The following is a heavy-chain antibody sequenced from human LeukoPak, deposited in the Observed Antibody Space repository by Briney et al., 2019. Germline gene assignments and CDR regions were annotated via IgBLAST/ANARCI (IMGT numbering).Heavy chain of an antibody. CDR3: ARALNGYYGSLMKNYYYYYYMDV. Sequence: ASVKVSCKASGYTFTSYYMHWVRQAPGQGLEWMGIINPSGGSTSYAQKFQGRVTMTRDTSTSTAYMELSSLRSEDTAVYYCARALNGYYGSLMKNYYYYYYMDVWGKGTTVTVSS. J-gene: IGHJ6*03. CDR1: GYTFTSYY. CDR2: INPSGGST. V-gene: IGHV1-46*01. D-gene: IGHD3-10*01.